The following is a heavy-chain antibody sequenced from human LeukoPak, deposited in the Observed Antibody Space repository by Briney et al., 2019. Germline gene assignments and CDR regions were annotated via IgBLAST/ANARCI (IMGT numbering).Heavy chain of an antibody. CDR3: AGSDTTGYIPREWDYWYFDL. D-gene: IGHD1-1*01. CDR1: GFTFSSYE. Sequence: GGSLRLSCAASGFTFSSYEMNWVRQAPGKGLEWVSYISSSGSAIYYADSVKGRFTISRDNAKNSLYLQMNSLRAEDTAVYYCAGSDTTGYIPREWDYWYFDLWGRGALVTVSS. CDR2: ISSSGSAI. V-gene: IGHV3-48*03. J-gene: IGHJ2*01.